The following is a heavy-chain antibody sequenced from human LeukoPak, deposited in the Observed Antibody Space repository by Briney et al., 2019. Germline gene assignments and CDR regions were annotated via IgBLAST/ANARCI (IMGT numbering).Heavy chain of an antibody. CDR1: GFTFSSYG. J-gene: IGHJ4*02. V-gene: IGHV3-30*03. D-gene: IGHD3-10*01. Sequence: TGGSLRLSCAASGFTFSSYGMHWVRQAPGKGLEWVAVISYDGSNKYYADSVKGRFTISRDNSKNTLYLQMNSLRAEDTAVYYCARGPSIWFGAAHLHWGQGTLVTVSS. CDR2: ISYDGSNK. CDR3: ARGPSIWFGAAHLH.